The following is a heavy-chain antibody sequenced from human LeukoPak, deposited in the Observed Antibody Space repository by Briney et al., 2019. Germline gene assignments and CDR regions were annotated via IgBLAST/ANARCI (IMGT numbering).Heavy chain of an antibody. CDR3: AKGLGSGSYLGDYFDY. J-gene: IGHJ4*02. CDR1: GYTFTSYA. CDR2: INAGNGNT. Sequence: GASVKVSCKASGYTFTSYAMHWVRQAPGQRLEWMGWINAGNGNTKYSQKFQGRVTITRDTSASTAYMELSSLRSEDTAVYYCAKGLGSGSYLGDYFDYWGQGTLVTVSS. V-gene: IGHV1-3*01. D-gene: IGHD3-10*01.